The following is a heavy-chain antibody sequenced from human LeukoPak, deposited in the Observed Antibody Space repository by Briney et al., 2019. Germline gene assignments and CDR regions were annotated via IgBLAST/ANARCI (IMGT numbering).Heavy chain of an antibody. V-gene: IGHV3-15*01. Sequence: GGSLRLSCAASGFTFPNACVNWVRQAPGKGLEWVGHIKSKGNGGTIDYAAPVKGRFTISGDDSKNTVYLQMNSLEIEDTAVYFCTTDPGTGVRGYWGQGTLVTVSS. CDR2: IKSKGNGGTI. CDR1: GFTFPNAC. CDR3: TTDPGTGVRGY. J-gene: IGHJ4*02. D-gene: IGHD3-10*01.